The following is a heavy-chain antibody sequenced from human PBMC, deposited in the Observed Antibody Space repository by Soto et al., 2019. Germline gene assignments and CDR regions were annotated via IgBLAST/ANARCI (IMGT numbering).Heavy chain of an antibody. CDR1: GFSLSTSGVG. D-gene: IGHD2-21*02. CDR3: AHRQTYCGGNCYSGFDY. J-gene: IGHJ4*02. V-gene: IGHV2-5*02. CDR2: IYWDDDK. Sequence: QITLKESGPTLVKPTQTLTLTCTFSGFSLSTSGVGVGWIRQPPGKALEWLALIYWDDDKRYSPSLKSRLTITXAXSXNXXVLTMTNMDPVDTATYYCAHRQTYCGGNCYSGFDYWGQGTLVTVSS.